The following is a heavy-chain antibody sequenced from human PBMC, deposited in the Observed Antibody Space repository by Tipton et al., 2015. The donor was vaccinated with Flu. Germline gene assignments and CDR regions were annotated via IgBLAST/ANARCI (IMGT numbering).Heavy chain of an antibody. V-gene: IGHV4-59*01. J-gene: IGHJ2*01. CDR2: IYFTGST. CDR3: ARGQAYYYDNSGYYPWYFDL. CDR1: GGSISRYY. D-gene: IGHD3-22*01. Sequence: TLSLTCTVSGGSISRYYWSWIRQPPGKGPEWIGYIYFTGSTKYNPSLKSRVTTSVDTSKNQFSLKLRSVTAADTAVYYCARGQAYYYDNSGYYPWYFDLWGRGTLATVSS.